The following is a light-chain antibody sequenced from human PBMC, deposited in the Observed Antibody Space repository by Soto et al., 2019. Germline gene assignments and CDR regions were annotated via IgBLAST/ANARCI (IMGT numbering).Light chain of an antibody. CDR2: GAF. CDR1: QSVSSSY. CDR3: QQYGSSPGFT. Sequence: EIVLTQSPGTLSLSPGERATLSCRASQSVSSSYLAWYQQKTGQAPRLLIYGAFSRATGIPDRFSGSGSGTDSTLTISRPEPEDFAVYDCQQYGSSPGFTFGTGTNVDIK. V-gene: IGKV3-20*01. J-gene: IGKJ3*01.